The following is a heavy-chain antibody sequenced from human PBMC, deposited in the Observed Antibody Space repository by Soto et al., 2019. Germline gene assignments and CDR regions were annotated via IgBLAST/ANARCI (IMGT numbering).Heavy chain of an antibody. Sequence: GGSLRLSCAGPGFTLSDHYIDWVRQAPGKGLEWVGRSRDKPQGYSTAYAASVKGRFTTSRDESKNSAYLQMNSLKTEDTAVYYCVRATYFSDSSGYTRCLDYWGREPWSPSPQ. D-gene: IGHD3-22*01. CDR2: SRDKPQGYST. CDR1: GFTLSDHY. CDR3: VRATYFSDSSGYTRCLDY. V-gene: IGHV3-72*01. J-gene: IGHJ4*02.